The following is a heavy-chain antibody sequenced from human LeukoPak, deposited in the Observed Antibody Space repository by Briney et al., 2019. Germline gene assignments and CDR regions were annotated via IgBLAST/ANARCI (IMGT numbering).Heavy chain of an antibody. CDR2: ISSSGSTI. J-gene: IGHJ6*04. V-gene: IGHV3-48*03. CDR3: AELGITMIGGV. CDR1: GFTFSTYE. D-gene: IGHD3-10*02. Sequence: GGSLRLSCAASGFTFSTYEMNWVRQAPGKGLEWVSYISSSGSTIYYADSVRGRFTISRDNAKNSLYLQMNSLRAEDTAVYYCAELGITMIGGVWGKGTTVTISS.